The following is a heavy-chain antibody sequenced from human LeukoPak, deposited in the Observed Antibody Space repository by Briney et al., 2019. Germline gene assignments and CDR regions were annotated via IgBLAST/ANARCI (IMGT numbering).Heavy chain of an antibody. D-gene: IGHD6-13*01. CDR3: AKEGSSSWYDVRGWFDP. CDR2: TYYRSKWYN. Sequence: SQTLSLTCAISGDSVSSNSAAWNWIRQSPSRGLEWLGRTYYRSKWYNDYAVSVKSRITINPDTSKNQFSLQLSSVTPEDTAVYYRAKEGSSSWYDVRGWFDPWGQGTLVTVSS. J-gene: IGHJ5*02. CDR1: GDSVSSNSAA. V-gene: IGHV6-1*01.